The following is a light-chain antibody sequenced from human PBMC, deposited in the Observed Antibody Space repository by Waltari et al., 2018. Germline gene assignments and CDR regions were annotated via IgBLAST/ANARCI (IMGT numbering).Light chain of an antibody. CDR2: RAS. Sequence: EIVLTQSPGTASFSPGERVTLPCRASQSVGSSSLAWYQQKPGQAPRLVIYRASRRATGIPDRFSGSGSGTDFSLTISRLEPEDFAVYYCQQHGTLPATFGQGTKVEIK. V-gene: IGKV3-20*01. J-gene: IGKJ1*01. CDR3: QQHGTLPAT. CDR1: QSVGSSS.